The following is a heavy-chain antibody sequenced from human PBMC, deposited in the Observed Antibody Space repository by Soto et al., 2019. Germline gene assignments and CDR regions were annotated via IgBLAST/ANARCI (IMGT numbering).Heavy chain of an antibody. D-gene: IGHD5-12*01. CDR3: ARGVSWGARIFNY. CDR2: IGTAGDT. J-gene: IGHJ4*02. V-gene: IGHV3-13*01. CDR1: GFTFSSYD. Sequence: EVQLVESGGGLVQPGGSLRLSCAASGFTFSSYDMHWVRQGTGKTLEWVSSIGTAGDTYYPGSVKGRFTISRENAMNSLYLQMNSLRAEDTAVYYCARGVSWGARIFNYWGQGTLVTVSS.